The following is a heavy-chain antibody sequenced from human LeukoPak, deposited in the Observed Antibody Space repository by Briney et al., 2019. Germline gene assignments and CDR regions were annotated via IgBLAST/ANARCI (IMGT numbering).Heavy chain of an antibody. CDR2: IIPIFGTT. Sequence: SVKVSCKTSGGALSTYGISWVRQAPGQGLEWMGGIIPIFGTTNYAKNFQGRVTITADESTSTAYMEVSGLRSDDTAVYYCASSRANLASGDSVVVPVAFYYYYYMDVWGKGTTVTVSS. CDR1: GGALSTYG. V-gene: IGHV1-69*01. J-gene: IGHJ6*03. D-gene: IGHD2-2*01. CDR3: ASSRANLASGDSVVVPVAFYYYYYMDV.